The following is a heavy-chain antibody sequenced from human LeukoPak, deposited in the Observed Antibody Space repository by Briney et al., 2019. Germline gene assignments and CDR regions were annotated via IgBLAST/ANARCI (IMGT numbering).Heavy chain of an antibody. Sequence: PGGSLRLSCAASGFTFSSYSMNWVRQAPGKGLEWVSSISSSSSYIYYADSVKGRFTISRDNAMNSLYLQMNSLRAEDTAVYYCARSPYSSGWYYFDYWGQGTLVTVSS. CDR1: GFTFSSYS. V-gene: IGHV3-21*01. CDR2: ISSSSSYI. D-gene: IGHD6-19*01. CDR3: ARSPYSSGWYYFDY. J-gene: IGHJ4*02.